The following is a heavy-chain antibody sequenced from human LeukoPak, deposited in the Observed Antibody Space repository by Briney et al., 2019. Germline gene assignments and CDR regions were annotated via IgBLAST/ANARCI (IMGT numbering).Heavy chain of an antibody. CDR1: GFTFSSYG. Sequence: PGGSLRLSCAASGFTFSSYGMHWVRQAPGKGLEWVAVIWYDGSNKYYADSVKGRFTISRDNSNNTLYLQMNSLRAEDTAVYSCARDGGYYYYGMDVWGQGTTVTVSS. CDR3: ARDGGYYYYGMDV. CDR2: IWYDGSNK. V-gene: IGHV3-33*01. J-gene: IGHJ6*02.